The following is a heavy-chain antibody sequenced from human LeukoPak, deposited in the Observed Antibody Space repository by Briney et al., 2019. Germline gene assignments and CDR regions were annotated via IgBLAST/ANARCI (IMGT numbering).Heavy chain of an antibody. V-gene: IGHV3-23*01. J-gene: IGHJ4*02. Sequence: GGSLRLSCAASGFTFSSYAMSWVRQAPGKGLEWVSAISGSGGSTYYADSVKGRLTISRDNSKNTLYLQMNSLRAEDTAVYYCAKDTSSGWYYFDYWGQGTLVTVSS. CDR3: AKDTSSGWYYFDY. D-gene: IGHD6-13*01. CDR2: ISGSGGST. CDR1: GFTFSSYA.